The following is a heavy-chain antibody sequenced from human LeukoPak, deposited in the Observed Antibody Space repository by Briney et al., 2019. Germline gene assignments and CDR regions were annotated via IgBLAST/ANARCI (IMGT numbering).Heavy chain of an antibody. V-gene: IGHV1-69*13. CDR1: GGTFISYA. J-gene: IGHJ4*02. Sequence: SVKVSCKASGGTFISYAISWVQQAPGQGLEWMGGIIPIFGTANYAQKFQGRVTITADESTSTGYMELSSLRSEDTAVYYCASKRGYSYGLDYWGQGTLVTVSS. D-gene: IGHD5-18*01. CDR3: ASKRGYSYGLDY. CDR2: IIPIFGTA.